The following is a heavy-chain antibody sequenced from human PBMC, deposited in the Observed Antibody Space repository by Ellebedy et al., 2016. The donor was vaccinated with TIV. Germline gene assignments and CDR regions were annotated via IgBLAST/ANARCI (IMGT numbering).Heavy chain of an antibody. V-gene: IGHV3-7*03. D-gene: IGHD2-8*01. CDR1: GFTFGSYW. J-gene: IGHJ4*02. Sequence: PGGSLRLSCVASGFTFGSYWMSRVRQAPGKGLEWVANIKYDGSEHYYVDSVKGRLTISRDNAKNSLYLQMSSLRAEDTAVYYCARPGKPYAIDYWGQGILVTVSS. CDR2: IKYDGSEH. CDR3: ARPGKPYAIDY.